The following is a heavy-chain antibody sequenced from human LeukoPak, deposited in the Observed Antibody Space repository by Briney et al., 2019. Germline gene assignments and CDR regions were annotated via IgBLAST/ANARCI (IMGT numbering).Heavy chain of an antibody. D-gene: IGHD3-22*01. V-gene: IGHV4-38-2*01. CDR1: GFTFSSYG. J-gene: IGHJ4*02. CDR3: ARRANYYDSSGYYSPNFDY. CDR2: IYHSGST. Sequence: GSLRLSCAASGFTFSSYGMSWVRQAPGKGLEWIGSIYHSGSTYYNPSLKSRVTISVDTSKNQFSLKLSSVTAADTAVYYCARRANYYDSSGYYSPNFDYWGQGTLVTVSS.